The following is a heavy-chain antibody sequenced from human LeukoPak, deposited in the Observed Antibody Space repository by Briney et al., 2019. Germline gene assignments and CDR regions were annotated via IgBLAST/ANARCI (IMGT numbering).Heavy chain of an antibody. CDR1: GYSFTTYW. CDR3: ARLGSYSTGWADY. Sequence: GESLKISCKGSGYSFTTYWIGWVRQMPGKGLEWMGFIYPGDSDTTYSPSFQGQVTISADKSISTAYLQWSSLKASDTAMYYCARLGSYSTGWADYWGQGTLVTVSS. D-gene: IGHD6-19*01. J-gene: IGHJ4*02. V-gene: IGHV5-51*01. CDR2: IYPGDSDT.